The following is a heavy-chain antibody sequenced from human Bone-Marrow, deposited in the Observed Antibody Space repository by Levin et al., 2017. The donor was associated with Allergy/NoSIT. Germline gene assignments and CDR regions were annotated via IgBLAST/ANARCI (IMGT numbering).Heavy chain of an antibody. D-gene: IGHD3-9*01. CDR2: INHSGST. CDR3: ARGETLTDNPNWFDP. CDR1: GGSFSGYY. V-gene: IGHV4-34*01. J-gene: IGHJ5*02. Sequence: SETLSLTCAVYGGSFSGYYWSWIRQPPGKGLEWIGEINHSGSTNYNPSLKSRVTISVDTSKNQFSLKLSSVTAADTAVYYCARGETLTDNPNWFDPWGQGTLVTVSS.